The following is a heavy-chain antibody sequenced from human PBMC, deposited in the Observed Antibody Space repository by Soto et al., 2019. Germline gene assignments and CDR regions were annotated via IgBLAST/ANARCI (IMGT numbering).Heavy chain of an antibody. D-gene: IGHD4-17*01. CDR3: ARDGSFMTTVTKIMDY. J-gene: IGHJ4*02. Sequence: GGSLRLSCAASGFTFSSYGMHWVRQAPGKGLEWVAVIWYDGSNKYYADSVKGRFTISRENSKNTLYLQMNSLRAEDTAVYYCARDGSFMTTVTKIMDYWGQGTMVTVSS. CDR2: IWYDGSNK. V-gene: IGHV3-33*01. CDR1: GFTFSSYG.